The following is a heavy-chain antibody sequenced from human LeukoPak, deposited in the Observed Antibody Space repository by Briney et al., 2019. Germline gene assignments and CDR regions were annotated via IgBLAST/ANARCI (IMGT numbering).Heavy chain of an antibody. CDR1: GFTFSNYA. CDR2: ISYDGSNK. V-gene: IGHV3-30-3*01. CDR3: ARYPYCSGGSCPPGNWFDP. J-gene: IGHJ5*02. Sequence: GGSLRLSCSASGFTFSNYAMHWVRQAPGKGLEWVAVISYDGSNKYYADSVKGRFTISRDSSKNTLYLQMNSLRAEDTAVYYCARYPYCSGGSCPPGNWFDPWGQGTLVTVSS. D-gene: IGHD2-15*01.